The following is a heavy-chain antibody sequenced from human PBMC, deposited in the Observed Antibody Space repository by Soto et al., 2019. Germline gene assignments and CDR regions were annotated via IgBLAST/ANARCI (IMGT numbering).Heavy chain of an antibody. CDR3: ARILAARLLWFDP. CDR2: IKQDGSEK. Sequence: GGSLRLSCSASGFTFSSYCMSWVRQAPGKGLEWVANIKQDGSEKYYVDSVKGRFTISRDNAKNSLYLQMNSLRAEDTAVYYCARILAARLLWFDPWGQGTLVTVSS. J-gene: IGHJ5*02. V-gene: IGHV3-7*05. D-gene: IGHD6-6*01. CDR1: GFTFSSYC.